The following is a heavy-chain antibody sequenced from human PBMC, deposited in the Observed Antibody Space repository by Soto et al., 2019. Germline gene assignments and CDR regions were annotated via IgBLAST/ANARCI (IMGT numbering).Heavy chain of an antibody. J-gene: IGHJ6*02. D-gene: IGHD4-17*01. Sequence: SETLSLTCTVSGGSISSSSYYWGWIRQPPGKGLEWIGSIYYSGSTYYNPSLKSRVTISVDTSKNQFSLKLSSVTAADTAVYYCAQTDYGYYYYGREVWGQGTTVTVS. CDR2: IYYSGST. CDR3: AQTDYGYYYYGREV. CDR1: GGSISSSSYY. V-gene: IGHV4-39*01.